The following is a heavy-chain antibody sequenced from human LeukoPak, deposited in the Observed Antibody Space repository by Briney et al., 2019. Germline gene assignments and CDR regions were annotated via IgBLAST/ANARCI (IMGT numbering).Heavy chain of an antibody. CDR1: GFTFSNYA. CDR3: ATPLRGRDYGSGSYYFY. CDR2: ITSSSHYI. V-gene: IGHV3-21*01. D-gene: IGHD3-10*01. J-gene: IGHJ4*02. Sequence: GGSLRLSCAASGFTFSNYAMNWVRRAPGKGLEWVSSITSSSHYIYYADSVKGRFTISRDNAKNSLFLQMNSLRAEDTAVYYCATPLRGRDYGSGSYYFYWGQGTLVTVSS.